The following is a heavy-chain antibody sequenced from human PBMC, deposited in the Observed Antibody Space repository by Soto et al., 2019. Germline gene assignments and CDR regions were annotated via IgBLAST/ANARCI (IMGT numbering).Heavy chain of an antibody. D-gene: IGHD5-12*01. CDR1: GGSISSGGYS. J-gene: IGHJ4*02. CDR3: ARDRKGDGYNYFDY. Sequence: SETLSLTCAVSGGSISSGGYSWSWIRQPPGKGLEWIGYIYHSGSTYYNPSLKSRVTISVDRSKNQFSLKLSSVTAADTAVYYCARDRKGDGYNYFDYWGQVTRVTVSS. CDR2: IYHSGST. V-gene: IGHV4-30-2*01.